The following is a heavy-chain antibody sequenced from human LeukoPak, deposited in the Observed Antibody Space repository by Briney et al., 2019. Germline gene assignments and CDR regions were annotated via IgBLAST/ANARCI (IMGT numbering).Heavy chain of an antibody. CDR2: IYSSGST. D-gene: IGHD3-22*01. CDR3: ARTPIYYFDNSGYYN. V-gene: IGHV4-4*07. J-gene: IGHJ4*02. Sequence: SETLSLTCTVSGGSINDYYWSWIRQPAGKGLEWIGLIYSSGSTSYNPSLKSRVTMSVDTSKKQFSLRLSSVTAADTAVYYCARTPIYYFDNSGYYNWGQGTLVTVSS. CDR1: GGSINDYY.